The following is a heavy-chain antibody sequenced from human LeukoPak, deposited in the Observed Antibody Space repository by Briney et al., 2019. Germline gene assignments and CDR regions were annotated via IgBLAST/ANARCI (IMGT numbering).Heavy chain of an antibody. CDR1: GFTFSDHH. J-gene: IGHJ4*02. Sequence: GGSLRLSCAASGFTFSDHHMDWVRRAPGKGLEWVGCTRNKANSYTTEYAASVKGRFTISRDDSKNSLYLQMNSLKTEDTAVYYCARAPDYGDLGFDYWGQGTLVTVSS. CDR3: ARAPDYGDLGFDY. D-gene: IGHD4-17*01. CDR2: TRNKANSYTT. V-gene: IGHV3-72*01.